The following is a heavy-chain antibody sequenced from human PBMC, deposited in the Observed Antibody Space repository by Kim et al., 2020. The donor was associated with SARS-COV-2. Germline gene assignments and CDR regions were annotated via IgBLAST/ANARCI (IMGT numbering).Heavy chain of an antibody. J-gene: IGHJ6*02. V-gene: IGHV1-2*02. CDR2: INPNSGGT. D-gene: IGHD5-18*01. CDR3: ARTASGYRYGYYYYYGMYV. CDR1: GYTFTGYY. Sequence: ASVKVSCKASGYTFTGYYMHWVRQAPGQGLEWMGWINPNSGGTNYAQKFQGRVTMTRDTSISTAYMELSRLRSDDTSVYYCARTASGYRYGYYYYYGMYVWGQGTTGTVS.